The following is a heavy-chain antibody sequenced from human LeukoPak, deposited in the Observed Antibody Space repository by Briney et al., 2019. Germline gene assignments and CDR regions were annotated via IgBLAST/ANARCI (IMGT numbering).Heavy chain of an antibody. CDR3: ARDKYGAYFDY. D-gene: IGHD4-17*01. V-gene: IGHV3-21*01. Sequence: GGSLRLSCAASGFTFSSSSMNWVRQAPGKGLEWVSCISSSSSSYIYYADSVKGRFTISRDNAKNSVSLQMNSLRAEDTAVYYCARDKYGAYFDYWGQGTLVTVSS. CDR2: ISSSSSSYI. CDR1: GFTFSSSS. J-gene: IGHJ4*02.